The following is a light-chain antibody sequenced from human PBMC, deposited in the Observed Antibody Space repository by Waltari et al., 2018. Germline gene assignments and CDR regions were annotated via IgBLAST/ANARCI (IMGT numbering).Light chain of an antibody. CDR1: QSVSSSY. Sequence: EIVLTQSPGPLSLSPGERATLSCRASQSVSSSYLAWYQQKPGQTPRLLIYGASSRATGIPDRFSGSGSGTDFTLTISRLEPEDFAVYYCQQYGSLSWTFGQGTKVEIK. J-gene: IGKJ1*01. V-gene: IGKV3-20*01. CDR3: QQYGSLSWT. CDR2: GAS.